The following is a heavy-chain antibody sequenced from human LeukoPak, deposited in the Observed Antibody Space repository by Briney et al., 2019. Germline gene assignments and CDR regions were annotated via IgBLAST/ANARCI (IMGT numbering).Heavy chain of an antibody. CDR3: ARGLYYGSGRETYGMDV. V-gene: IGHV3-15*01. J-gene: IGHJ6*02. Sequence: GGSLRLSCAASGFTFSSAWMTWVRQTPGKGLEWVGRIKQIKNGGTTDYAAPVKDRFTISRDDSINTLYLQMSSLRAEDTAVYYCARGLYYGSGRETYGMDVWGQGTTVTVSS. CDR2: IKQIKNGGTT. D-gene: IGHD3-10*01. CDR1: GFTFSSAW.